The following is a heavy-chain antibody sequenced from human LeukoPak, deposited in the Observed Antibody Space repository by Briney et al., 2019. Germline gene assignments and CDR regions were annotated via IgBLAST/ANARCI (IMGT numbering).Heavy chain of an antibody. J-gene: IGHJ3*02. Sequence: SETLSLTCTVSGGSISSYYWSWIRQPPGKGLEWIGYIYYSESTNYNPSLKSRVTISVDTSKNQFSLKLSSVTAADTAVYYCARDYYDSSGYYYGDAFDIWGQGTMVTVSS. CDR1: GGSISSYY. CDR3: ARDYYDSSGYYYGDAFDI. V-gene: IGHV4-59*01. D-gene: IGHD3-22*01. CDR2: IYYSEST.